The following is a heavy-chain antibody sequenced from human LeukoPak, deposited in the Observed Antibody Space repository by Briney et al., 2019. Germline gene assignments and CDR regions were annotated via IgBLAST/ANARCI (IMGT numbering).Heavy chain of an antibody. CDR2: ISYDGSNK. CDR1: GFTFSTYA. Sequence: HAGRSLRLSCAASGFTFSTYAMHWVRQAPGKGLEWVAIISYDGSNKYYADSVKGRFTISRDNSKNTLYLQMNSLRAEDTAVYYCARDVRYTMFDPWGQGTLVTVSS. J-gene: IGHJ5*02. D-gene: IGHD3-9*01. V-gene: IGHV3-30*04. CDR3: ARDVRYTMFDP.